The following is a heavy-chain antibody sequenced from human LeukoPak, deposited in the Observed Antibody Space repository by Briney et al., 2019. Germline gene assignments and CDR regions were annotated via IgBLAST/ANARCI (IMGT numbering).Heavy chain of an antibody. CDR1: GGSFSGYY. CDR3: ARTHCGGDCRGYYYSYYMDV. D-gene: IGHD2-21*02. V-gene: IGHV4-34*01. Sequence: KPSETLSLTCAVYGGSFSGYYWSWIRQPPGKGLEWIGEINHSGSTNYNPSLKSRVTISVDTSKNQFSLKLSSVTAADTAVYYCARTHCGGDCRGYYYSYYMDVWGKGTTVTISS. CDR2: INHSGST. J-gene: IGHJ6*03.